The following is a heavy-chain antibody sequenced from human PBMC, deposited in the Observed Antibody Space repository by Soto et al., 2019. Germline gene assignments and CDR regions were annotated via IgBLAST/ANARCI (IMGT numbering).Heavy chain of an antibody. CDR2: IFHSGST. J-gene: IGHJ4*02. CDR1: GGSISSNNW. V-gene: IGHV4-4*02. Sequence: QVQLQESGPGLVKPSGTLSLTCAVSGGSISSNNWWSWVRQPPGKGLEWIGEIFHSGSTHYSPSLKSRVSISVDKSKNQFSLKLTSVTAADTAVYYCARVYSGSYSDYWGQGTLVTVSS. CDR3: ARVYSGSYSDY. D-gene: IGHD1-26*01.